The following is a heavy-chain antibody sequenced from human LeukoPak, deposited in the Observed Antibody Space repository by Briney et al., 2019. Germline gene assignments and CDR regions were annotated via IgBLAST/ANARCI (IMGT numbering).Heavy chain of an antibody. CDR2: IYPAGAT. CDR1: GFSVSDNY. D-gene: IGHD7-27*01. V-gene: IGHV3-53*01. CDR3: ARSRSRITGVFDS. J-gene: IGHJ4*02. Sequence: GGSLRLSCAVSGFSVSDNYIAWIRQAPGKGLQWVSVIYPAGATYYADPVRGRFTISRDTSKNVLFLQMNSLKVDDSAVYFCARSRSRITGVFDSWGQGALVSVSS.